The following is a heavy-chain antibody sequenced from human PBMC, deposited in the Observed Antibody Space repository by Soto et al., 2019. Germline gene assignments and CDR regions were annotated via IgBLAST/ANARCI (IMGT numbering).Heavy chain of an antibody. Sequence: SETLSLTCTVSGGSISSDYWSWILQPPGKGLEWIGYIYYSGSTNYNPSLKSRVTISVDTSKNQFSLKLSSVTAADTAVYYCASTPLWFGESRNWFDPWGQGTLVTVSS. CDR3: ASTPLWFGESRNWFDP. V-gene: IGHV4-59*01. CDR2: IYYSGST. CDR1: GGSISSDY. J-gene: IGHJ5*02. D-gene: IGHD3-10*01.